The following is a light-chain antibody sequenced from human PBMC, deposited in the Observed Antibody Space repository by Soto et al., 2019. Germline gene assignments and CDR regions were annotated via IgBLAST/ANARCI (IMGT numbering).Light chain of an antibody. CDR2: EVT. CDR3: SSYTSSSTYV. CDR1: SSDVGAYNR. V-gene: IGLV2-18*02. Sequence: QSALTQPASVSGSPGQSITISCTGTSSDVGAYNRVSWYQQPPDTAPKIMIYEVTNRPSGVPDRFSGSKSGNTASLTISGLQAEDEADYYCSSYTSSSTYVFGTGTKLTVL. J-gene: IGLJ1*01.